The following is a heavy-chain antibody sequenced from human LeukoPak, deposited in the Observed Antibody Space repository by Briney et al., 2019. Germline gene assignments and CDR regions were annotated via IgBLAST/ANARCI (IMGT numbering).Heavy chain of an antibody. D-gene: IGHD1-14*01. J-gene: IGHJ4*02. Sequence: GGSLRLSCAASGFTFSSYAMSWVRQAPGKGLVWVSRISSDGSSTFYADSVKGRFTISRDNAKNTLYLQTDSLRAEDTAVYYCARDRTGSLDYWGQGTLVTVSS. CDR2: ISSDGSST. CDR3: ARDRTGSLDY. V-gene: IGHV3-74*01. CDR1: GFTFSSYA.